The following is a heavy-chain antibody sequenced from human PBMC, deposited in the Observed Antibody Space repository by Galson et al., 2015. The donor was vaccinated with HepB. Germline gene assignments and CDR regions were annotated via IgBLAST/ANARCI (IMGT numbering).Heavy chain of an antibody. Sequence: SLRLSCAASGFTFSNYGMHWVRQAPGKGLEWVAVISYDGSNKYYADSVKGRFTISRDNSKNSLFLQMNSLGADDTAVYYCAKDMFESSNPYYFDCWGQGTLVTVSS. CDR3: AKDMFESSNPYYFDC. V-gene: IGHV3-30*18. D-gene: IGHD3-10*02. CDR2: ISYDGSNK. CDR1: GFTFSNYG. J-gene: IGHJ4*02.